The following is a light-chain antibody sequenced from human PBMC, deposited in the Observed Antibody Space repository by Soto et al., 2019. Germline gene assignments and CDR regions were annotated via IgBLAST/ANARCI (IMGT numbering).Light chain of an antibody. J-gene: IGKJ3*01. V-gene: IGKV1-5*01. CDR1: ESIDNW. CDR3: QQSSTAPFT. Sequence: DIQVTQSPSTLSASVGDAVTITCRASESIDNWLAWYQQKPGKAPKLLIFAASTLVRGVPSKFSGSGSRTDFTLTISSLQPEDFATYYCQQSSTAPFTFGPGTKVDIK. CDR2: AAS.